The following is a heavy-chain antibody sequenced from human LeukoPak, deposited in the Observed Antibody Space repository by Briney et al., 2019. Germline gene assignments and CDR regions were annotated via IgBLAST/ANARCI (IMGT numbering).Heavy chain of an antibody. CDR3: ARDNWNYGSSMDV. CDR1: GGSTSSYY. J-gene: IGHJ6*02. D-gene: IGHD1-7*01. CDR2: IYYSGST. Sequence: SETLSLTCTVSGGSTSSYYWSWIRQPPGKGLEWIGYIYYSGSTNYNPSLKSRVTISVDTSKNQFSLKLSSVTAADTAVYYCARDNWNYGSSMDVWGQGTTVTVSS. V-gene: IGHV4-59*01.